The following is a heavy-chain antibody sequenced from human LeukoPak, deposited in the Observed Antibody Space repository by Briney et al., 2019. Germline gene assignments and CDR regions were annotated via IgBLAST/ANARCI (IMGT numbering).Heavy chain of an antibody. V-gene: IGHV3-74*01. CDR1: GFTFSGYW. D-gene: IGHD5-18*01. CDR2: INGDGSGT. CDR3: ARGGYTYGPATLGALDI. J-gene: IGHJ3*02. Sequence: PGGSLRLSCAASGFTFSGYWMHWVRQAPGKGLVWVSRINGDGSGTNHDDSVKGRFTISGDNAKNTLYLQMNSLRAEDTAVYYCARGGYTYGPATLGALDIWGPGTMVPVSS.